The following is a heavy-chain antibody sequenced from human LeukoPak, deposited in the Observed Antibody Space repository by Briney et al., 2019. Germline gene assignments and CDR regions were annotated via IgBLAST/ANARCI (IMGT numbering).Heavy chain of an antibody. J-gene: IGHJ4*02. CDR2: IYDSGST. CDR1: GVSISSNNYF. V-gene: IGHV4-39*01. Sequence: SETLSLTCSVSGVSISSNNYFWGWIRQPPGKGLEWIGSIYDSGSTYYNPSLKSRVTISVDTSKNQFSLKLNSVTAADTAMYYCQSRFLEWLLDYWGQGTLVTVSS. D-gene: IGHD3-3*01. CDR3: QSRFLEWLLDY.